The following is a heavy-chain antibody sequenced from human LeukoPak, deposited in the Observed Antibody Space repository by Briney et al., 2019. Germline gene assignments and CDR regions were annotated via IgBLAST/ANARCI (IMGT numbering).Heavy chain of an antibody. CDR2: IYSGGST. CDR3: AREYSSSHYYYYYMDV. D-gene: IGHD6-6*01. Sequence: GGSLRLSCAASGFTVSSNYMSWVRQAPGKGLEWVSVIYSGGSTYYADSVKGRFTISRDNAKNSLYLQMNSLRAEDTAVYYCAREYSSSHYYYYYMDVWGKGTTVTVSS. V-gene: IGHV3-53*01. J-gene: IGHJ6*03. CDR1: GFTVSSNY.